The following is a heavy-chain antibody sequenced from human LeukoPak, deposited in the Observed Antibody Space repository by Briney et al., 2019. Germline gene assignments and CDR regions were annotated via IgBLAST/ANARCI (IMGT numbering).Heavy chain of an antibody. Sequence: ASVKVSCKASGYIFTTYDIGWVRQATGQGLEWMGGIIPIFGTANYAQKFQGRVTITTDESTSTAYMELSSLRSEDTAVYYCARAPKYYYDSSGYYPLNYWGQGTLVTVSS. J-gene: IGHJ4*02. CDR1: GYIFTTYD. CDR2: IIPIFGTA. CDR3: ARAPKYYYDSSGYYPLNY. D-gene: IGHD3-22*01. V-gene: IGHV1-69*05.